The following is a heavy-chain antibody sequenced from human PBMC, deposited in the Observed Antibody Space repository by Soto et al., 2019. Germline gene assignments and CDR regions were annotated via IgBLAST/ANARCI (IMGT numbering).Heavy chain of an antibody. CDR3: AKDLYGYCSGGSCYAFDY. J-gene: IGHJ4*02. CDR1: GFTFSGYA. V-gene: IGHV3-23*01. Sequence: GGSLRLSCAASGFTFSGYAMSWVRQAPGKGLEWVSAISGSGGSTYYADSVKGRFTISRDNSKNTLYLQMNSLRAEDTAVYYCAKDLYGYCSGGSCYAFDYWGQGTLVTVSS. D-gene: IGHD2-15*01. CDR2: ISGSGGST.